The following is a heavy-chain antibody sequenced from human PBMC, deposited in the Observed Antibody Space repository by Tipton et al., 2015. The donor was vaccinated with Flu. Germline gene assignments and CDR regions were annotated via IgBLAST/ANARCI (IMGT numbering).Heavy chain of an antibody. D-gene: IGHD2-21*01. CDR1: GYSFTDYY. Sequence: QSGAEVKKPGASVKVSCKASGYSFTDYYIHWVRQAPGQGLEWMGWIAAYNGNTNYAQKFQGRITLSTDTSTSTAYMELTSLRSDDTAVYYCARGCTGGHCYSSEYFNLWGRGTQVTVSS. V-gene: IGHV1-18*04. J-gene: IGHJ2*01. CDR3: ARGCTGGHCYSSEYFNL. CDR2: IAAYNGNT.